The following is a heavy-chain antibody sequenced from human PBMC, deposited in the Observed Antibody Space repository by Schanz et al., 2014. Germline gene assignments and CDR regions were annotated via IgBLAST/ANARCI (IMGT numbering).Heavy chain of an antibody. CDR2: ISYDGNTK. J-gene: IGHJ6*02. Sequence: HVQLVESGGGVVQPGRSLRLSCAASGFTFSNYGLHWVRQAPGKGLEWVTVISYDGNTKYYADSVKGRFTISRDNSKNTLHLRMNSLRVEDTAVYYCAKDDTQVNGMDVWGQGTTVTVSS. CDR3: AKDDTQVNGMDV. CDR1: GFTFSNYG. V-gene: IGHV3-30*18.